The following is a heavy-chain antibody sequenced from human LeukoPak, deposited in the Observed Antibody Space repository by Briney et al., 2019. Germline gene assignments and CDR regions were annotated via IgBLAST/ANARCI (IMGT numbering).Heavy chain of an antibody. V-gene: IGHV5-51*01. CDR3: ARHGGYGSNHKAHFDY. CDR1: GYSFTRYW. D-gene: IGHD4-17*01. CDR2: IYPGESDT. Sequence: GEALKISWNGSGYSFTRYWIGLVRQMPGKGLEGRGIIYPGESDTRYSPFFQGQVTISAHKSLSSAYLQWSRQRATDSAMYYCARHGGYGSNHKAHFDYWGQGTLVTVSS. J-gene: IGHJ4*02.